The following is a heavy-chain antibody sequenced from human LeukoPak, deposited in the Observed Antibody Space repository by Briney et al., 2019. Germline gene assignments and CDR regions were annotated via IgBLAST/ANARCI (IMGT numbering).Heavy chain of an antibody. Sequence: ASVKVSCKVSGYTLTELSMHWVRQAPGKGLEWMGGFDPEDGETIYAQKFQGRVTMTEDTSTDTAYMELSSLRSEDTAVYYCATYRPMYSSGWTDAFDIWGQGTMVTVSS. CDR3: ATYRPMYSSGWTDAFDI. D-gene: IGHD6-19*01. CDR1: GYTLTELS. J-gene: IGHJ3*02. CDR2: FDPEDGET. V-gene: IGHV1-24*01.